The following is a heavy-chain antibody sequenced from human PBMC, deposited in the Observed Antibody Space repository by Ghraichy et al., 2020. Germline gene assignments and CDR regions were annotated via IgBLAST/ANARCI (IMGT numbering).Heavy chain of an antibody. J-gene: IGHJ4*02. Sequence: GGFLRLSCAASGFTFSSYWIHWVRQAPGKGLVWLSRINTDGSTTTYADSVKGRFTISRDNARNTLYLQMNSLRAEDTAVYYCARGISGALDYWGQGALVTVSS. CDR2: INTDGSTT. D-gene: IGHD1-26*01. CDR3: ARGISGALDY. V-gene: IGHV3-74*01. CDR1: GFTFSSYW.